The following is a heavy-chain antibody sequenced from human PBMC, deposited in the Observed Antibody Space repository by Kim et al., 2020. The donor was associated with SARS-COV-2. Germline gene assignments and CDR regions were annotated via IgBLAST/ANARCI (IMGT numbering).Heavy chain of an antibody. V-gene: IGHV5-51*01. CDR1: GYSFTSYW. Sequence: GGSLRLSCKGSGYSFTSYWIGWVRQMPGKGLEWMGIIYPGDSDTRYSPSFQGQVTISADKSISTAYLQWSSLKASDTAMYYCARHGSITMVRGVPDHIDYWGQGTLVTVSS. CDR2: IYPGDSDT. D-gene: IGHD3-10*01. J-gene: IGHJ4*02. CDR3: ARHGSITMVRGVPDHIDY.